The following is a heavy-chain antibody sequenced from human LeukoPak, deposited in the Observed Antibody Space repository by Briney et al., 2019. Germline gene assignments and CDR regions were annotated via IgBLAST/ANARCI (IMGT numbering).Heavy chain of an antibody. CDR2: VNQDGSEK. J-gene: IGHJ6*04. CDR3: SRALEV. Sequence: GGSLRLSCEVSGFMFRSYWMDWVRQAPGRGLEWVANVNQDGSEKYFVYSVKGRFTISRDNAKNSLYLQMNSLKAEDTAVYYYSRALEVWGKGTTVTVSS. V-gene: IGHV3-7*01. CDR1: GFMFRSYW.